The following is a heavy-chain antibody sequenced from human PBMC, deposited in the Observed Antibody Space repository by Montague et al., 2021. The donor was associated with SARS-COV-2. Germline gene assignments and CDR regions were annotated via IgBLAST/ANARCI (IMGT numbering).Heavy chain of an antibody. CDR3: AKQRGTITTTFDY. CDR1: GFTFNTYG. CDR2: INGSGGT. V-gene: IGHV3-23*01. D-gene: IGHD1-1*01. Sequence: SLRLSCAASGFTFNTYGMSWVRQAPGQGLEWVSCINGSGGTYYAGSVKGRFAISRDTSNNTLYLQMNSLRAEDTAIYYCAKQRGTITTTFDYWGQGSLVTVSS. J-gene: IGHJ4*02.